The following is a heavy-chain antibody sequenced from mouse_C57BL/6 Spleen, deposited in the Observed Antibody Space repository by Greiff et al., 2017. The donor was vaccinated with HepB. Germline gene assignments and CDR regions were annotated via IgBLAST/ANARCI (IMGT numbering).Heavy chain of an antibody. Sequence: EVQLQQSGPELVKPGASVKISCKASGYTFTDYYMNWVKQSHGKSLEWIGDINPNNGGTSYNQKFKGKATLTVDKSSSTAYMELRSLTSEDSAVYYCARSIYYGNPWVAYWGQGTLVTVSA. D-gene: IGHD2-1*01. V-gene: IGHV1-26*01. CDR3: ARSIYYGNPWVAY. CDR2: INPNNGGT. CDR1: GYTFTDYY. J-gene: IGHJ3*01.